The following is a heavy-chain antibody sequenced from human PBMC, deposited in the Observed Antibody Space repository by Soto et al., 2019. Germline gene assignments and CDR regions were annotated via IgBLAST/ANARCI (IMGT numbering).Heavy chain of an antibody. CDR3: AKDYGGNRGAFDI. J-gene: IGHJ3*02. Sequence: GGSLRLSCAASGFTFSSYGMHWVRQAPGKGLEWVAVISYDGSNKYYADSVKGRFTISRDNSKNTLYLQMNSLRAEDTAVYYCAKDYGGNRGAFDIWGQGTMVTVPS. CDR1: GFTFSSYG. V-gene: IGHV3-30*18. CDR2: ISYDGSNK. D-gene: IGHD4-17*01.